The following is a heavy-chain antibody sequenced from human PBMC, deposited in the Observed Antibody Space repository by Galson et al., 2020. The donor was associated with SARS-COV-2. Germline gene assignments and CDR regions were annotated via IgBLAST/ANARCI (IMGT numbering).Heavy chain of an antibody. CDR2: ILNDGTNK. Sequence: GGSLRLSCAASGFSFSSYGMYWVRQAPGKGLEWVSLILNDGTNKYYADSVKGRFTVSRDNSKNTLSMQMNSLSAEDTAVYYCVKGISSSGWYTGDYWGQGTLVTVSS. CDR1: GFSFSSYG. D-gene: IGHD6-19*01. V-gene: IGHV3-33*06. CDR3: VKGISSSGWYTGDY. J-gene: IGHJ4*02.